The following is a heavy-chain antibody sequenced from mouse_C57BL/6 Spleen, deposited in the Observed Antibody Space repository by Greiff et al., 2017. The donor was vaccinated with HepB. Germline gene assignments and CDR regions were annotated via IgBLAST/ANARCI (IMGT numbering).Heavy chain of an antibody. D-gene: IGHD4-1*01. Sequence: EVMLVESGEGLVKPGGSLKLSCAASGFTFSSYAMSWVRQTPEKRLEWVAYISSGGDYIYYADTVKGRFTISRDNARNTLYLQMSSLKSEDTAMYYCTRGVTGTPTLYFDYWGQGTTLTVSS. CDR3: TRGVTGTPTLYFDY. CDR1: GFTFSSYA. V-gene: IGHV5-9-1*02. J-gene: IGHJ2*01. CDR2: ISSGGDYI.